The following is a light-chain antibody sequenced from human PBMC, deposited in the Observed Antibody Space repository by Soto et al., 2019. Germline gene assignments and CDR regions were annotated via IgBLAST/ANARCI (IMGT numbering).Light chain of an antibody. J-gene: IGLJ2*01. V-gene: IGLV2-8*01. CDR1: SSDVGGYNY. Sequence: QSALTQPPSASGSPGQSVTISCTGTSSDVGGYNYVSWYQQHPGKAPKLMIYAVSKRPSGVPDRYSGSKSGNPASLTVSGLQAEDEADYFFSSYAGSNNLVVFGGGTKVTVL. CDR2: AVS. CDR3: SSYAGSNNLVV.